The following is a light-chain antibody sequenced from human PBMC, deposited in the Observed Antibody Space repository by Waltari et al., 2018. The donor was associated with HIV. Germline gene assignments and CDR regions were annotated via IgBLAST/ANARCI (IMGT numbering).Light chain of an antibody. V-gene: IGKV3-11*01. CDR1: PSVSSY. Sequence: ELVFTQSPATLSLSSAETATLSCRASPSVSSYLALYQQKPGQAPSLLIYDASNSPTGIPARFSGSGSGTDFTLTISSLEPEDFAVYYCQQRSNWPYTFGQGTKLEIK. CDR3: QQRSNWPYT. J-gene: IGKJ2*01. CDR2: DAS.